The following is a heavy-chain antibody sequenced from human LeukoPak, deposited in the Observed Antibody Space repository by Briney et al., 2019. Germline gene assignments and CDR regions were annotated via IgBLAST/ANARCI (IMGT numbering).Heavy chain of an antibody. J-gene: IGHJ4*02. Sequence: AGGSLRLSCAASGFTFSTYNIHWVRQAPGKGLEWVAVISYDGSNKFYADSVKGRFTISRDNSKNTLYLQMNSLRADDTAVYYCVRGDRNSYFDYWGQGTLVTVSS. CDR2: ISYDGSNK. D-gene: IGHD4-23*01. CDR3: VRGDRNSYFDY. CDR1: GFTFSTYN. V-gene: IGHV3-30*03.